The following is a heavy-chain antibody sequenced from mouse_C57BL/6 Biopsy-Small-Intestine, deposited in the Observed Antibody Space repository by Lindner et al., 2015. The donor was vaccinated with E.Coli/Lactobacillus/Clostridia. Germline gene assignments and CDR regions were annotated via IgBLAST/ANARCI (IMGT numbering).Heavy chain of an antibody. V-gene: IGHV1-18*01. CDR1: GYTFTDYN. D-gene: IGHD1-1*01. CDR3: TSGGSSPYYFDY. Sequence: EVQLQESGPELVKPGASVKIPCKASGYTFTDYNMDWVKQSHGKSLEWIGYINPNNGGTIYNQKFKGKATLTVDKSSSTAYMELRSLTSEDTAVYYCTSGGSSPYYFDYWGQGTTLTVSS. CDR2: INPNNGGT. J-gene: IGHJ2*01.